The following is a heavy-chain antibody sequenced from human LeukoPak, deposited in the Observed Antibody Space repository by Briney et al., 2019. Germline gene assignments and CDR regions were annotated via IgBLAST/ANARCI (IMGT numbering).Heavy chain of an antibody. CDR2: ISYSGST. D-gene: IGHD3-16*02. Sequence: PSETLSLTCTVSGGSISGYDWSWIRQPPGKGLEWVGSISYSGSTNYNPSLKSRVTISVDTSKNQFSLKLSSVTAADTAVYYCAREALMITFGGVIVEGVFDYWGQGTLVTVSS. J-gene: IGHJ4*02. V-gene: IGHV4-59*08. CDR1: GGSISGYD. CDR3: AREALMITFGGVIVEGVFDY.